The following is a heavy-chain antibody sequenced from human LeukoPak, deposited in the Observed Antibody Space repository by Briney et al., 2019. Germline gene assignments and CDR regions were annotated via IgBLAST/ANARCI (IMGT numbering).Heavy chain of an antibody. CDR1: GGSISSSSYY. CDR3: ARDGRWLQFPFDY. J-gene: IGHJ4*02. Sequence: PSETLSLTCTVSGGSISSSSYYWGWIRQPPGKGLEWIGSIYYSGSTYYNPSLKSRVTISVVTSKNQFSLKLSSVTAADTAVYYCARDGRWLQFPFDYWGQGTLVTVSS. CDR2: IYYSGST. D-gene: IGHD5-24*01. V-gene: IGHV4-39*07.